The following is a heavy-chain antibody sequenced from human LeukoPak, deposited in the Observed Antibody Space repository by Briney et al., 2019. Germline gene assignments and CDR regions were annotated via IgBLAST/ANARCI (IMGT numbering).Heavy chain of an antibody. CDR1: GFXFSSYD. CDR3: AKDHTIDY. CDR2: ISYVGSNK. J-gene: IGHJ4*02. Sequence: PGRSLRLSCGASGFXFSSYDMHWVRQAPGKGLEWVAVISYVGSNKYYADSVKGRFTISRDNSKNTLYLQMNSLRAEDTAVYYCAKDHTIDYWGQGTLVTVSS. D-gene: IGHD3-10*01. V-gene: IGHV3-30*18.